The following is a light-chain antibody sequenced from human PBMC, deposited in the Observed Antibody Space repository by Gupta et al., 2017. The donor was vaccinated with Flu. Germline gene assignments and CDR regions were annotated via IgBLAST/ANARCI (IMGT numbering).Light chain of an antibody. Sequence: EIVMTQSPATLSMSPGERTTLSCRASQSVRNNLAWYQQKVGQAPRLLIYDASTRATGIPARFSATGPGTEFTLTISSLQSEDFAVYYCQQYSNWPPWTFGQGTRVEIK. CDR1: QSVRNN. CDR2: DAS. V-gene: IGKV3-15*01. CDR3: QQYSNWPPWT. J-gene: IGKJ1*01.